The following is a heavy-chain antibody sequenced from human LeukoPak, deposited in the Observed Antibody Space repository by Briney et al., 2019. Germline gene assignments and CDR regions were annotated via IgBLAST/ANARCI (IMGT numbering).Heavy chain of an antibody. V-gene: IGHV4-59*01. CDR3: ARAGYSYGLHY. J-gene: IGHJ4*02. D-gene: IGHD5-18*01. CDR1: GGSISSYY. CDR2: IYYSGST. Sequence: SETLSLTCTVSGGSISSYYWSWIRQPPGKGLEWIGYIYYSGSTNYNPSLKSRVTISVDTSKNQFSLKLSSVTAADTAVYYCARAGYSYGLHYWGQGTPVTVSS.